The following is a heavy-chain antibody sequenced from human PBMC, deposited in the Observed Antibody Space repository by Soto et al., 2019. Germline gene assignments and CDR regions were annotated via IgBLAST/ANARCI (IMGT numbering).Heavy chain of an antibody. Sequence: EVQLLESGGGLVQPGGSLRLSCAASGFTFSSYVMSWVRQAPGKGLEWVSAISGSGGSTYYADSVKGRFTISRDNSQNTLYLQMNSLRAEDMAVYYCAKAPGGYCSGGSCYDFDYWGQGTLVTVSS. CDR1: GFTFSSYV. CDR3: AKAPGGYCSGGSCYDFDY. V-gene: IGHV3-23*01. CDR2: ISGSGGST. J-gene: IGHJ4*02. D-gene: IGHD2-15*01.